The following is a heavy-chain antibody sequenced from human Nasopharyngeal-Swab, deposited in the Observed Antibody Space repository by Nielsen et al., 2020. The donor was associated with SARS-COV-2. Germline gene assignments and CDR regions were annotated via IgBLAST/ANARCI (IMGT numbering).Heavy chain of an antibody. CDR1: GYTFTGYY. CDR2: INPNSGGT. D-gene: IGHD3-22*01. V-gene: IGHV1-2*02. Sequence: SVKVSCKASGYTFTGYYMHWVRQAPGQGLEWMGWINPNSGGTNYAQKFQGRVTMTRDTSISTAYMELSRLRSDDTAVYYCARDYYDSSGYYWGHHDAFDIWGQGTMVTVSS. J-gene: IGHJ3*02. CDR3: ARDYYDSSGYYWGHHDAFDI.